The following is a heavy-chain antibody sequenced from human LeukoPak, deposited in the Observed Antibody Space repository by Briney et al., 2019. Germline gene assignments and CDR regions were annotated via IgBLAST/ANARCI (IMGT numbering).Heavy chain of an antibody. CDR1: GGTFSSYA. Sequence: SVKVSCKASGGTFSSYAISWVRQAPGQGLEWMGGIIPIFGTANYAQKFQGRVTITTDESTSTAYMELSSLRSEDTAVYYCARVVAATRPGYHYYYMDVWGKRTTVTVSS. J-gene: IGHJ6*03. V-gene: IGHV1-69*05. CDR3: ARVVAATRPGYHYYYMDV. D-gene: IGHD2-15*01. CDR2: IIPIFGTA.